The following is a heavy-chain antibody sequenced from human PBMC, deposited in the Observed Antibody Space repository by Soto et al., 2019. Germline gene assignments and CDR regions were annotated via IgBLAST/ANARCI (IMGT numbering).Heavy chain of an antibody. Sequence: SETLSLTCTVSGGSISSYYWSWIRQPPGKGLEWIGYIYCSGSTNYNPSLKSRVTISVDTSKNQFSLKLSSVTAADTAVYYCARSSSWYEVGAFDIWGQGTMVTVSS. CDR1: GGSISSYY. J-gene: IGHJ3*02. D-gene: IGHD6-13*01. V-gene: IGHV4-59*01. CDR2: IYCSGST. CDR3: ARSSSWYEVGAFDI.